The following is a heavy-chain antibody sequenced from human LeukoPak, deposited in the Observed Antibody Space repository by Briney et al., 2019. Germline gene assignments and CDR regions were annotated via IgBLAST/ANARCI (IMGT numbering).Heavy chain of an antibody. J-gene: IGHJ4*02. V-gene: IGHV3-74*03. Sequence: GGSLRLACASSGLTFSTYWMHWVRQAPGKGLLWVSRIKSHWGSIMYAESVRGRFTIARDNAKNTLYLQMNSLRAEDTAVYYCARDLDYGGRSNFDHWGQGTLVTVSS. D-gene: IGHD4-23*01. CDR2: IKSHWGSI. CDR3: ARDLDYGGRSNFDH. CDR1: GLTFSTYW.